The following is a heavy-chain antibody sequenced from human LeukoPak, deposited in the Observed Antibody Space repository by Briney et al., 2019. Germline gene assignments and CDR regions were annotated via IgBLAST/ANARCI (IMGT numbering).Heavy chain of an antibody. CDR2: ISYDGSNK. D-gene: IGHD2-15*01. J-gene: IGHJ4*02. Sequence: GGSLRLSCAASRFTFSSYAMHWVRQAPGKGLEWVAVISYDGSNKYYADSVKGRFTISRDNSENTLYLQMNSLRAEDTAVYYCAKDRAPGYCSGGSCQHYFDYWGQGTLVTVSS. CDR1: RFTFSSYA. V-gene: IGHV3-30*18. CDR3: AKDRAPGYCSGGSCQHYFDY.